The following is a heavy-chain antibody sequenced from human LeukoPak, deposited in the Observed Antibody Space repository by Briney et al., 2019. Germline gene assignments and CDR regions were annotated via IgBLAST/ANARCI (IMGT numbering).Heavy chain of an antibody. CDR1: GFTFDDYA. J-gene: IGHJ4*02. CDR3: AKDDYYDSSGSFDY. D-gene: IGHD3-22*01. CDR2: ISWNSGSI. Sequence: GGSLRLSCAASGFTFDDYAMRWVRQAPGKGLEWVSGISWNSGSIGYADSVKGRFTISRDNAKNSLYLQMNSLRAEDTALYYCAKDDYYDSSGSFDYWGQGTLVTVSS. V-gene: IGHV3-9*01.